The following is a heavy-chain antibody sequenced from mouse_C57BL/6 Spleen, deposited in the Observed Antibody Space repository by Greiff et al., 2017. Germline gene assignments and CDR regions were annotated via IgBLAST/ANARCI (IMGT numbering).Heavy chain of an antibody. CDR1: GYTFTDYE. CDR3: TRGGSLFAY. CDR2: IDPETGGT. Sequence: VQGVESGAELVRPGASVTLSCKASGYTFTDYEMHWVKQTPVHGLEWIGAIDPETGGTAYNQKFKGKAILTADKSSSTAYMELRSLTSEDSAVYYCTRGGSLFAYWGQGTLVTVSA. V-gene: IGHV1-15*01. J-gene: IGHJ3*01.